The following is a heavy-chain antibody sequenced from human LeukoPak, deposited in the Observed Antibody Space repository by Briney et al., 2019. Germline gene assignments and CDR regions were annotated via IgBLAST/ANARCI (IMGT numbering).Heavy chain of an antibody. J-gene: IGHJ6*02. CDR3: AKSVGDYYHYYGMDV. Sequence: GGSLRLSCAASGFTFSNYAMSWVRQAPGKGLEWVSGISGSGGTTSYPDSVKGRFTISRDNSKNTLHLQMNSLRADDTALYYCAKSVGDYYHYYGMDVWGQGTTVTVSS. CDR2: ISGSGGTT. V-gene: IGHV3-23*01. CDR1: GFTFSNYA.